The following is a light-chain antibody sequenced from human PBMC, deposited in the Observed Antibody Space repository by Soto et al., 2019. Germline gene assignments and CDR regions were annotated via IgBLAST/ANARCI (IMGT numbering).Light chain of an antibody. J-gene: IGKJ5*01. V-gene: IGKV3-11*01. Sequence: EIVLTHSPATLSLSPGERATLSCSASQSVSSYLAWYQQKPGQAPRLLIYDTSNRATGIPARFSGSGSGTDFTLTISSLEPEDFAVYYCQQRSNWPPRITFGQGTRLEI. CDR3: QQRSNWPPRIT. CDR2: DTS. CDR1: QSVSSY.